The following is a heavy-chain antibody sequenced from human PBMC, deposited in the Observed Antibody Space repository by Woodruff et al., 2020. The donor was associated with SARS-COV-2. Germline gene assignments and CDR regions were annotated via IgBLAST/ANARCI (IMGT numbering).Heavy chain of an antibody. V-gene: IGHV3-30*03. CDR3: AYKPVYDRGGPMWFDP. Sequence: GLEWVALITYDGSQKFYVDAVKGRFTISRDNSKNTLYLEMNSLRPEDTADYYCAYKPVYDRGGPMWFDPWGQGTRVTVSS. CDR2: ITYDGSQK. J-gene: IGHJ5*02. D-gene: IGHD3-22*01.